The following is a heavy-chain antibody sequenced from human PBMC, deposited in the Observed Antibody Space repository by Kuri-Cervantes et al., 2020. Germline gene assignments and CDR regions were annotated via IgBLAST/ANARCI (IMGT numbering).Heavy chain of an antibody. CDR2: IIPIFGTA. Sequence: SVKVSCKASGGTFSSYAISWVRQAPGQGLEWMGGIIPIFGTANYAQKFQGRVTITADESTSTAYMELSSLRSEDTAVYYCAKDRGSSGWYVSFDYWGQGTLVTVSS. D-gene: IGHD6-13*01. CDR1: GGTFSSYA. V-gene: IGHV1-69*13. CDR3: AKDRGSSGWYVSFDY. J-gene: IGHJ4*02.